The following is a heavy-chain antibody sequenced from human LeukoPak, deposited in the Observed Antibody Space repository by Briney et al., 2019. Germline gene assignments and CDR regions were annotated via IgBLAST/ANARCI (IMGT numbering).Heavy chain of an antibody. Sequence: SQTLSLTCTVSGGSISSGSYYWSWIRQPAGKGLEWIGRIYTSGSTNYDPSLKSRVTISVDTSKNQFSLKLSSVTAADTAVYYCARLIRTYYYDSSGYSYYYYMDVWGKGTTVTVSS. V-gene: IGHV4-61*02. CDR1: GGSISSGSYY. D-gene: IGHD3-22*01. J-gene: IGHJ6*03. CDR3: ARLIRTYYYDSSGYSYYYYMDV. CDR2: IYTSGST.